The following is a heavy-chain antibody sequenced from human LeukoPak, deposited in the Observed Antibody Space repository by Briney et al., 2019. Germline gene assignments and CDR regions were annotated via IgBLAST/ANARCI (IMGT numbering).Heavy chain of an antibody. D-gene: IGHD5-18*01. CDR1: GGSISSGDDY. Sequence: PSETLSLTCTVSGGSISSGDDYWSWIRQPPGKGLEWIGYTYHGGSTYYNPSLRSRITMSLDTSKNQFSLKLNSVTAEDTAVYYCARARGYSYGPDYWGQGTLVTVSS. V-gene: IGHV4-30-4*08. J-gene: IGHJ4*02. CDR3: ARARGYSYGPDY. CDR2: TYHGGST.